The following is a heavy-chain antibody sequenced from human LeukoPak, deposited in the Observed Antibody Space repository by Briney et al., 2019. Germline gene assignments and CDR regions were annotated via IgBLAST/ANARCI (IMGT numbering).Heavy chain of an antibody. Sequence: PGASLRLSCAASGFTFSSSAMSWVRQAPGKGLEWVSAISGSGGSTYYADSVKGRFTISRDNSKNTLYLQMNSLRAEDTAVYYCAKTYYYDSSGYYSDIFNFDYWGQGTLVTVSS. CDR2: ISGSGGST. CDR1: GFTFSSSA. V-gene: IGHV3-23*01. J-gene: IGHJ4*02. D-gene: IGHD3-22*01. CDR3: AKTYYYDSSGYYSDIFNFDY.